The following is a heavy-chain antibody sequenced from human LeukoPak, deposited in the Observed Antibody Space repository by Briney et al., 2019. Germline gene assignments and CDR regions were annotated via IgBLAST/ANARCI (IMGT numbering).Heavy chain of an antibody. J-gene: IGHJ5*02. CDR1: GYTFTGYY. CDR3: ARTAPYYSGNYHGWFDP. V-gene: IGHV1-69*05. D-gene: IGHD1-26*01. Sequence: SVKVSCKASGYTFTGYYMHWVRQAPGQGLEWMGGIIPIFGTANYAQKFQGRVTITTDESTSTAYMELSSLRSEDTAVYYCARTAPYYSGNYHGWFDPWGQGTLVTVSS. CDR2: IIPIFGTA.